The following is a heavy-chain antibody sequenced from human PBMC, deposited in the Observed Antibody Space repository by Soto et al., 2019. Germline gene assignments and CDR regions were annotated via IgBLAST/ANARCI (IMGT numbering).Heavy chain of an antibody. D-gene: IGHD5-18*01. CDR1: GGSISSMNHF. CDR2: IHHSGST. J-gene: IGHJ5*02. V-gene: IGHV4-39*01. Sequence: QLQLQESGPGLVKPSETLSLTCTVSGGSISSMNHFWSWIRQPPGKGLEWIATIHHSGSTYHNPSLPRRVTISADASRNQFSLGMSSAPASDTALYFCVRYSYITNWFDPWGQGTLFTVSS. CDR3: VRYSYITNWFDP.